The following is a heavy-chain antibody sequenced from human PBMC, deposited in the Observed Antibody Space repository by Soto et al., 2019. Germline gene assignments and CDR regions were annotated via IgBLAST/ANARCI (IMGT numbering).Heavy chain of an antibody. CDR2: IHHSGST. CDR1: GGSLSSGAYY. Sequence: SETLSLTCTVSGGSLSSGAYYWSWIRHHPGKGLEWIGYIHHSGSTYYNPSLKSRVTISMDTPKNQFSLKLSSVTAADTAVYYCARDDYSPFDYWGQGTLVTVSS. D-gene: IGHD4-17*01. CDR3: ARDDYSPFDY. V-gene: IGHV4-31*03. J-gene: IGHJ4*02.